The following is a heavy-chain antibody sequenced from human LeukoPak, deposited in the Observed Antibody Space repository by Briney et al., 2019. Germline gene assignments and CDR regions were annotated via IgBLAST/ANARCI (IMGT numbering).Heavy chain of an antibody. D-gene: IGHD3-22*01. CDR2: IYYSGNT. CDR1: GGSISSSSYY. Sequence: PSETLSLTCTVYGGSISSSSYYWGWIRQPPGKGLEWIGRIYYSGNTYYNPTLKSRVTISVDTSKNQFSLKLSSVTAADTAVYYCASSLYYYDSSGYYLLEGFDYWGQGTLVTVSS. J-gene: IGHJ4*02. V-gene: IGHV4-39*01. CDR3: ASSLYYYDSSGYYLLEGFDY.